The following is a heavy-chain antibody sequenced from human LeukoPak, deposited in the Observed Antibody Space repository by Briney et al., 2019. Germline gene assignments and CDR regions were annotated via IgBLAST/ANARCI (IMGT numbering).Heavy chain of an antibody. CDR2: ITGSGIST. J-gene: IGHJ4*02. D-gene: IGHD4-17*01. Sequence: GESLRLSCVASGFALNNYVMSWVRQAPGKGLQWVGVITGSGISTYYADSVKGHFTISRDTSKNTLYLQMSSLRAEDTATYYCATGATYDYSEYYEDFWGQGTLVTVSS. V-gene: IGHV3-23*01. CDR1: GFALNNYV. CDR3: ATGATYDYSEYYEDF.